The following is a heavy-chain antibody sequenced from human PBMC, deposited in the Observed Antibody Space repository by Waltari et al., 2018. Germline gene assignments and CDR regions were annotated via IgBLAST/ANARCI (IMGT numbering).Heavy chain of an antibody. V-gene: IGHV1-2*06. CDR3: ARDQVGDPDY. CDR1: GYTFTGYY. D-gene: IGHD3-16*01. J-gene: IGHJ4*02. CDR2: INPNIGGT. Sequence: QVQLVQSGAEVKKPGASVKVSCKASGYTFTGYYMHWVRQAPGQGLEWMGRINPNIGGTNYAQKFQGRVTMTRDTSISTAYIELSRLRSDDTAVYYCARDQVGDPDYWGQGTLVTVSS.